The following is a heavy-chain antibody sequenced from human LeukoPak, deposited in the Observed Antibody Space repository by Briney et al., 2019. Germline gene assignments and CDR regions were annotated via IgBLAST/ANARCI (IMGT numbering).Heavy chain of an antibody. CDR2: IYYRGGT. CDR1: GGSIRRHY. J-gene: IGHJ6*02. D-gene: IGHD5-18*01. CDR3: ARHQPLDTAMGPAMDV. Sequence: SETLCLTCTVSGGSIRRHYWRGIRQPPGEGRGWIGYIYYRGGTNSNPALKLRVTISLATSTNPFSLKLSSVTAADTAVYYCARHQPLDTAMGPAMDVWGQGTTVTVSS. V-gene: IGHV4-59*08.